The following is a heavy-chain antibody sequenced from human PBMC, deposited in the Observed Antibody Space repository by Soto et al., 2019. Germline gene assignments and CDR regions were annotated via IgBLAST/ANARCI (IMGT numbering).Heavy chain of an antibody. D-gene: IGHD3-3*01. CDR2: IYYSGST. V-gene: IGHV4-31*03. Sequence: SETLSLTCTVSGGSISRGGYYCSWIRQHPGKGLEWIGYIYYSGSTYYNPSLKSRVTISVDTSKNQFSLKLSSVTAADTAVYYCARDRVTMSGEATGGPYGMDVWGNGTTVTVAS. J-gene: IGHJ6*04. CDR3: ARDRVTMSGEATGGPYGMDV. CDR1: GGSISRGGYY.